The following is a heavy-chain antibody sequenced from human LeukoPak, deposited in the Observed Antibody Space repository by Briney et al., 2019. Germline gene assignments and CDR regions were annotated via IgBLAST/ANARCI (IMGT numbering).Heavy chain of an antibody. CDR3: AREGGSTNYLDF. V-gene: IGHV4-59*01. CDR2: IFSSGST. Sequence: SETLSLTCTDSGGSISDYYWSWIRQPPGKGLEWIGYIFSSGSTNYNPSLKSRVTISVDTSRNQFSLRLNSLTAADTAVYYCAREGGSTNYLDFWGQGTLVTVSS. CDR1: GGSISDYY. D-gene: IGHD1-26*01. J-gene: IGHJ4*02.